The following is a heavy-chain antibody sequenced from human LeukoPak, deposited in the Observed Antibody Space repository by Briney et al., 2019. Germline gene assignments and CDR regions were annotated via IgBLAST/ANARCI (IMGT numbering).Heavy chain of an antibody. CDR1: GGSISSGGFY. Sequence: SETLSLTCSVSGGSISSGGFYWSWIRQPPGKGLEWIGYIHNSGTTHYNPSLKSRVAISVDTSKNQFSLRLSSVTAADTAVYYCARDRVGALDYWGQGTLVTVSS. V-gene: IGHV4-31*03. J-gene: IGHJ4*02. CDR2: IHNSGTT. D-gene: IGHD1-26*01. CDR3: ARDRVGALDY.